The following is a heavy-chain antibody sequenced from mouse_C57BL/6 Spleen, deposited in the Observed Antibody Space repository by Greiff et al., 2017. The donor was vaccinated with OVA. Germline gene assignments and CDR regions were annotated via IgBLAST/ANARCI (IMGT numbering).Heavy chain of an antibody. CDR2: ISSGSSSI. D-gene: IGHD2-10*02. V-gene: IGHV5-17*01. Sequence: EVHLVESGGGLVKPGGSLKLSCAASGFTFSDYGMHWVRQAPETGLAWVAYISSGSSSIYYADTVKGRFTISRDNAKNTLFLQMTSLRSEDTDMYMYEWRTRASNYSAMDYWGQGTTVTVSS. CDR3: EWRTRASNYSAMDY. J-gene: IGHJ4*01. CDR1: GFTFSDYG.